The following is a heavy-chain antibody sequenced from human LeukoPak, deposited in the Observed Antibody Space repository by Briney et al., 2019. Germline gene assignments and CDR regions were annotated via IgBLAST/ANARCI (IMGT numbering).Heavy chain of an antibody. CDR1: KFNFSSYG. D-gene: IGHD4-17*01. CDR2: ISGSGGST. J-gene: IGHJ3*02. CDR3: AKDPNGDYIGTFDI. V-gene: IGHV3-23*01. Sequence: GGSLRLSCTTSKFNFSSYGMTWVRQAPGKGLEWVSSISGSGGSTQYAASVQGRFTISRDNSKNTLYLQMNSLRAEDTAVYYCAKDPNGDYIGTFDIWGQGTMVTVSS.